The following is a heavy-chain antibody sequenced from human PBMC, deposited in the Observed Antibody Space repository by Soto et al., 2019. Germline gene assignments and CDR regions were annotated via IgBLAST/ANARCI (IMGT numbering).Heavy chain of an antibody. CDR1: GGSISNYF. Sequence: QVQLQESGPGLVKPSETLSLTCTVSGGSISNYFWSWIRQPPGKELAWIGNIHYSGTIDYNPSLRSRVTMSVDMSKNQFSLNLNSVSAADTAVYYCGRDKRSGDHSYWYFDLWGRGTLVTVSS. J-gene: IGHJ2*01. CDR3: GRDKRSGDHSYWYFDL. D-gene: IGHD2-21*02. CDR2: IHYSGTI. V-gene: IGHV4-59*01.